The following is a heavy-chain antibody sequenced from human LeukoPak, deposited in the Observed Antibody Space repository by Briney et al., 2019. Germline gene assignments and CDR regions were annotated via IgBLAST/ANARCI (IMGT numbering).Heavy chain of an antibody. CDR2: MNPNSGNK. CDR3: ARGPQWRGDYYYMDV. J-gene: IGHJ6*03. Sequence: ASVKVSRKASGYSFTNFDINWVRQATGQGLEWMGWMNPNSGNKGYAQKFQGRVTMTMNTSITTAYMELSSLRSEDTAVYYCARGPQWRGDYYYMDVWGRGTTVTVSS. V-gene: IGHV1-8*01. CDR1: GYSFTNFD. D-gene: IGHD6-19*01.